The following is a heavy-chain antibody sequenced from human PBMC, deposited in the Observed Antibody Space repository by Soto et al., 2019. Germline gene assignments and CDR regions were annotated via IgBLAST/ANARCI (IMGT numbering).Heavy chain of an antibody. CDR1: GGSISSYY. D-gene: IGHD3-22*01. V-gene: IGHV4-4*07. CDR2: IYTSGST. CDR3: ARDLRVAARLYYFDY. Sequence: SETLSPTCIVSGGSISSYYWSWIRQPAGKGLEWIGRIYTSGSTNYNPSLKSRVTMSVDTSKNQFSPKLSSVTAADAAVYYCARDLRVAARLYYFDYWGQGTLVTVSS. J-gene: IGHJ4*02.